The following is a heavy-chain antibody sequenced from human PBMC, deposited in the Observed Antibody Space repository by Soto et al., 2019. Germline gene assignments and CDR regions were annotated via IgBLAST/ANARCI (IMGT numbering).Heavy chain of an antibody. J-gene: IGHJ5*02. CDR1: GGSISSSSYY. D-gene: IGHD6-13*01. V-gene: IGHV4-39*01. CDR2: IYYSGST. CDR3: ARQQQLIHNWFDP. Sequence: SETLSLTCTVSGGSISSSSYYWGWIRQPPGKGLEWIGSIYYSGSTYYNPSLKSRVTISVDTSKNQFSLKLSSVTAADTAVYYCARQQQLIHNWFDPWGQGTLVTVSS.